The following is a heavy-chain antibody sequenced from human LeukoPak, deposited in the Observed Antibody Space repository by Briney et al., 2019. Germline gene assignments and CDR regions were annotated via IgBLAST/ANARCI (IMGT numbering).Heavy chain of an antibody. V-gene: IGHV4-4*07. CDR1: GGSISSYY. CDR2: IYTSGST. Sequence: SETLSLTCTVSGGSISSYYWSWIRQPAGKGLEWIGRIYTSGSTNYNPSLKSRVTISVDTSKNQFSLKLSSVTAADTAVYYCARDGYYGSGSSFRFDPWGQGTLVTVSS. D-gene: IGHD3-10*01. J-gene: IGHJ5*02. CDR3: ARDGYYGSGSSFRFDP.